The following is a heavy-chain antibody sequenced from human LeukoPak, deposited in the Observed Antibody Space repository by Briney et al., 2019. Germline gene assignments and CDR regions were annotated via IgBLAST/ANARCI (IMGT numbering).Heavy chain of an antibody. Sequence: GGSLRLSCAASGFTFSSYEMNWVRQAPGKGLEWVSYISSSGSTIYYADSVKGRFTISRDNAKNSLYLQMNSLRAEDTAVYYCARDFIWFGESYFYYWGEGTLVTVSP. V-gene: IGHV3-48*03. J-gene: IGHJ4*02. CDR1: GFTFSSYE. CDR3: ARDFIWFGESYFYY. CDR2: ISSSGSTI. D-gene: IGHD3-10*01.